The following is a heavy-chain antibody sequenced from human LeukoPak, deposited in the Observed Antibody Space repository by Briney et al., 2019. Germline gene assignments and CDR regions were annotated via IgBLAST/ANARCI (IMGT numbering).Heavy chain of an antibody. CDR2: IYSGGST. Sequence: GGSLRLSCAASGFTFSNYWMHWIRQVPGKGLEWVSVIYSGGSTYYADSVKGRFTISRDNSKNTLYLQMNSLRAEDTAVYYCARDRVPADRSYYYYGMDVWGQGTTVTVSS. V-gene: IGHV3-66*01. J-gene: IGHJ6*02. D-gene: IGHD2-2*01. CDR1: GFTFSNYW. CDR3: ARDRVPADRSYYYYGMDV.